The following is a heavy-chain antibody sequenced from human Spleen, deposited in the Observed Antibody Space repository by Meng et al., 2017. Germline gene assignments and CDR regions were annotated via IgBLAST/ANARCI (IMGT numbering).Heavy chain of an antibody. CDR2: IDPKSGDT. V-gene: IGHV1-2*06. D-gene: IGHD6-13*01. J-gene: IGHJ4*02. Sequence: ASVKVSCKPSGYNFPDYYIHWVRLAPGQGLEWMGHIDPKSGDTRYAQKFQGRVTMTGDTSIGTAYMELTGLRSDDTALYYCARDEDISAAGKLFGDYRGQGTLVTVSS. CDR3: ARDEDISAAGKLFGDY. CDR1: GYNFPDYY.